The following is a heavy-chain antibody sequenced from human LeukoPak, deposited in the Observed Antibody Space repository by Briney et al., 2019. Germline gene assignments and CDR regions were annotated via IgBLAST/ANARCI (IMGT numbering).Heavy chain of an antibody. Sequence: ASVKVSCKASGHTFTSYDINWVRQATGQGLEWMGWMNPNSGNTGYAQKFQGRVTMTRNTSISTAYMELSSLRSEDTAVYYCARPLRWSNWFDPWGQGTLVTVSS. CDR3: ARPLRWSNWFDP. J-gene: IGHJ5*02. V-gene: IGHV1-8*01. CDR2: MNPNSGNT. D-gene: IGHD4-23*01. CDR1: GHTFTSYD.